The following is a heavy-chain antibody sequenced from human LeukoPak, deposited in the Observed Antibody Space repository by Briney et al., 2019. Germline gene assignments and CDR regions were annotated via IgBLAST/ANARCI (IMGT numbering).Heavy chain of an antibody. Sequence: ASVKVSCKASGYTFTSYGISWVRQAPGQGLEWMGGIIPIFGTANYAQKFQGRVTITADESTSTAYMELSSLRSEDTAVYYCATPGGVRVRGVKNYYGMDVWGKGTTVTVSS. J-gene: IGHJ6*04. D-gene: IGHD3-10*01. CDR1: GYTFTSYG. CDR2: IIPIFGTA. V-gene: IGHV1-69*13. CDR3: ATPGGVRVRGVKNYYGMDV.